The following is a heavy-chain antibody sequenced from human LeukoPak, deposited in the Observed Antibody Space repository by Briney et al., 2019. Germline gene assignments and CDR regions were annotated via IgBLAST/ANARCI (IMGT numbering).Heavy chain of an antibody. J-gene: IGHJ4*02. V-gene: IGHV3-21*03. D-gene: IGHD3-10*01. Sequence: GGSLRLSCAASGFTFSSYSMNWVRQAPGKGLEWVSSISSSSSYIYYADSVKGRFTISRDNAKNSLYLQMNSLKTEDTAVYYCTRDALLWFGGTGPTSYYFDYWGQGTLVTVSS. CDR1: GFTFSSYS. CDR2: ISSSSSYI. CDR3: TRDALLWFGGTGPTSYYFDY.